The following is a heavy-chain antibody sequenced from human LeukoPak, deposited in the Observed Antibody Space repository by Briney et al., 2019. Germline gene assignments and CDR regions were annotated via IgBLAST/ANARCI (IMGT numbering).Heavy chain of an antibody. J-gene: IGHJ5*02. Sequence: SETLSLTCTVSGGSISSYYWSWIRQPPGKRLEWSGYIYYSGSTNYNPSLKSRVTISVDTSKNQFSLKLSSVTAADTAVYYCARHRSDIVVVPAARGSRFDPWGQGTLVTVSS. CDR3: ARHRSDIVVVPAARGSRFDP. V-gene: IGHV4-59*08. D-gene: IGHD2-2*01. CDR2: IYYSGST. CDR1: GGSISSYY.